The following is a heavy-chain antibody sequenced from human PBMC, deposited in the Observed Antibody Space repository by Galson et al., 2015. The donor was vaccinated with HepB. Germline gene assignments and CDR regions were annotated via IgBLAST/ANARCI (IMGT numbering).Heavy chain of an antibody. J-gene: IGHJ4*02. CDR1: GFTFSSYS. D-gene: IGHD3-3*01. CDR2: IYYSGST. V-gene: IGHV4-59*01. CDR3: ARDRITIFGVDRLDYYFDY. Sequence: LRLSCAASGFTFSSYSMNWVRQAPGKGLEWIGYIYYSGSTNYNPSLKSRVTISVDTSKNQFSLKLSSVTAADTAVYYCARDRITIFGVDRLDYYFDYWGQGTLVTVSS.